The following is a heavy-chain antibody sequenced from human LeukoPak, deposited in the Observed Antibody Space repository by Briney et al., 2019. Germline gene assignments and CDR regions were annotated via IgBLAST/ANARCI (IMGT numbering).Heavy chain of an antibody. D-gene: IGHD2-21*01. CDR2: INPNSGGT. Sequence: GASVKVSCKASGYTFTGYYMHWVRQAPGQGLEWMGWINPNSGGTNYAQKFQGRVTMTRGTSISTAYMELSRLRSDDTAVYYCARGLATLLTAFDIWGQGTMVTVSS. CDR1: GYTFTGYY. CDR3: ARGLATLLTAFDI. V-gene: IGHV1-2*02. J-gene: IGHJ3*02.